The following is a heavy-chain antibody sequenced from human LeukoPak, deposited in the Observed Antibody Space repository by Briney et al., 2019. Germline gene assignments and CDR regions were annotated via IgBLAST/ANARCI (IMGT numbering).Heavy chain of an antibody. J-gene: IGHJ4*02. CDR2: ISASGSAT. CDR3: ARTYRYSMYFDY. D-gene: IGHD4-11*01. CDR1: GFIFSNYG. Sequence: GGSLRLSCAASGFIFSNYGMNWVRQAPGKGLEWVAAISASGSATSYADSVRGRFTISRDNSKSTTYLQMNSLRAEDTAVYYCARTYRYSMYFDYWGQGTLVTVSS. V-gene: IGHV3-23*01.